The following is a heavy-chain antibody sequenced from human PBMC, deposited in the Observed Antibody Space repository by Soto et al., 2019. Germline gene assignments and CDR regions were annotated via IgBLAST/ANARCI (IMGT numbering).Heavy chain of an antibody. CDR2: ISYDGRDK. J-gene: IGHJ4*02. V-gene: IGHV3-30*04. Sequence: QVQLVESGGGVVQPGTSLRLSCAASTFNFTSYAMHWVRQAPGKGLEWVAVISYDGRDKSYADSVKGRFTISRDNSKHTLYLHMNRLRTDDTAMYHWANGGIIVRWGQGTLVTVSS. D-gene: IGHD3-22*01. CDR1: TFNFTSYA. CDR3: ANGGIIVR.